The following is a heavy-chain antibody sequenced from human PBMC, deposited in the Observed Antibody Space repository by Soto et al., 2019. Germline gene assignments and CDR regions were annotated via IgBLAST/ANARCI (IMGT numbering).Heavy chain of an antibody. J-gene: IGHJ4*02. V-gene: IGHV1-3*01. CDR2: INAGNGDT. CDR3: ARDSGASVTH. Sequence: GASVKVSCKASGYTFTAYAIHWVRQAPGQGLEWMAWINAGNGDTKYSQKFQGRVTVTRDTSASTVYMELSSLRSEDTAVYYCARDSGASVTHWGQGTLVTVSS. D-gene: IGHD4-17*01. CDR1: GYTFTAYA.